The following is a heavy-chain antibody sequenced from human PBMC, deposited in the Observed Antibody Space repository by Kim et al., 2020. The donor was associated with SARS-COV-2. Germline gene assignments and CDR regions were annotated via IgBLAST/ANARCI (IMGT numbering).Heavy chain of an antibody. V-gene: IGHV3-23*01. CDR2: VSGSGSTT. Sequence: SLCSACATSGFTFTSSAMSWVRQAPGKGLEWVSLVSGSGSTTYYADSVKGRFTISRDNSNNVFHLQMNSLRAEDTATYYCARDPYSSSFVFYGLDVWGQGTKVTV. CDR1: GFTFTSSA. CDR3: ARDPYSSSFVFYGLDV. D-gene: IGHD5-12*01. J-gene: IGHJ6*02.